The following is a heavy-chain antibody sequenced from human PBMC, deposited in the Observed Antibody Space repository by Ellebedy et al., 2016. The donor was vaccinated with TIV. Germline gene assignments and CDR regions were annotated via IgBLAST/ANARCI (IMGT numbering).Heavy chain of an antibody. V-gene: IGHV4-59*12. Sequence: SETLSLTXSLSGGSINSYYWSWIRQPPGKGLEWIGYIHYSGSTNYNPSLKSRVTISVDTSKNQFSLKLSSVTAADTAVYYCARDRGDYDTAWFDPWGQGTLVIVSS. CDR3: ARDRGDYDTAWFDP. J-gene: IGHJ5*02. D-gene: IGHD3-22*01. CDR2: IHYSGST. CDR1: GGSINSYY.